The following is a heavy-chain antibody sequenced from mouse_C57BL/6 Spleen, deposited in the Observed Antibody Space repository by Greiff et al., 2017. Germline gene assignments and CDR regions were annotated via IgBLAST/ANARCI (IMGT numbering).Heavy chain of an antibody. J-gene: IGHJ1*03. CDR3: ARWGYYGSSRYFDV. D-gene: IGHD1-1*01. CDR2: ISYDGSN. CDR1: GYSITSGYY. Sequence: DVKLQESGPGLVKPSQSLSLTCSVTGYSITSGYYWNWIRQFPGNKLEWMGYISYDGSNNYNPSLKNRISITRDTSKNQFFLKLNSVTTEDTATYDCARWGYYGSSRYFDVWGTGTTVTVSS. V-gene: IGHV3-6*01.